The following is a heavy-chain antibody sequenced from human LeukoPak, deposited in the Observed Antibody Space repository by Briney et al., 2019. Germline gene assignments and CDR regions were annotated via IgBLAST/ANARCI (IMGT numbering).Heavy chain of an antibody. J-gene: IGHJ4*02. CDR1: GYTFTSYG. CDR3: ARIDADYDILTGPAAYYFDY. Sequence: GASVKVSCKASGYTFTSYGISWVRQAPGQGLEWMGWISAYNGNTNYARKLQGRVTMTTDTSTSTAYMELRSLRSDDTAVYYCARIDADYDILTGPAAYYFDYWGQGTLVTVSS. D-gene: IGHD3-9*01. V-gene: IGHV1-18*01. CDR2: ISAYNGNT.